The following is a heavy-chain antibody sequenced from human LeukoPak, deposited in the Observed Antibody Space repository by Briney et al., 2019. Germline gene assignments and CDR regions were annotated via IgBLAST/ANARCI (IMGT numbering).Heavy chain of an antibody. D-gene: IGHD3-22*01. J-gene: IGHJ4*02. CDR3: ARDPYYDSSGPFDY. CDR1: GFSFSSYA. V-gene: IGHV3-11*05. CDR2: ISSSSSYT. Sequence: GGSLRLSCAASGFSFSSYALSWIRQAPGKGLEWVSYISSSSSYTNYADSVKGRFTISRDNAKNSLYLQMNSLRAEDTAVYYCARDPYYDSSGPFDYWGQGTLVTVSS.